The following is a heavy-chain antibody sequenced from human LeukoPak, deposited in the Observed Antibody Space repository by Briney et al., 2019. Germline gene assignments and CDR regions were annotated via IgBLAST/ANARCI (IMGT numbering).Heavy chain of an antibody. J-gene: IGHJ4*02. CDR1: GGSISSYY. CDR2: IYYSGST. Sequence: SETLSLTCTVSGGSISSYYWSWIRQPPGKGLEWIGYIYYSGSTNYNPSPKSRVTISVDTSKNQFSLKLSSVTAADTAVYYCARISAYSGTYYWGQGTLVTVSS. CDR3: ARISAYSGTYY. V-gene: IGHV4-59*08. D-gene: IGHD1-26*01.